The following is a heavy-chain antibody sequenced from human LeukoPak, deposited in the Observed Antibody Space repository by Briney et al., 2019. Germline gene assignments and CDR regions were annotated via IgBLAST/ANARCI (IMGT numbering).Heavy chain of an antibody. CDR2: IKQDGSEK. Sequence: PGGSLRLSCAASGFTFSSYWMSWVRQAPGKGLEWVANIKQDGSEKYYVDSVKGRFTISKDNAKNSLYLQMNSLRAEDTAVYYCARTHYYDSSGYYYEIPFDYWGQGTLVTVSS. D-gene: IGHD3-22*01. V-gene: IGHV3-7*01. CDR3: ARTHYYDSSGYYYEIPFDY. J-gene: IGHJ4*02. CDR1: GFTFSSYW.